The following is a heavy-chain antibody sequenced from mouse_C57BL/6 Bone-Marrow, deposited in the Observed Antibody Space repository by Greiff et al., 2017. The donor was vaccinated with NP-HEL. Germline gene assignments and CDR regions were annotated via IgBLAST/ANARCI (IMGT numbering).Heavy chain of an antibody. J-gene: IGHJ2*01. D-gene: IGHD2-3*01. CDR2: ISSGGSYT. CDR3: ARHPPYYDGYLDY. Sequence: EVQRVESGGDLVKPGGSLKLSCAASGFTFSSYGMSWVRQTPDKRLEWVATISSGGSYTYYPDSVKGRLTLSRDNAKNTLYLQMSSLKSEDTAMYYCARHPPYYDGYLDYWGQGTTLTVSS. CDR1: GFTFSSYG. V-gene: IGHV5-6*01.